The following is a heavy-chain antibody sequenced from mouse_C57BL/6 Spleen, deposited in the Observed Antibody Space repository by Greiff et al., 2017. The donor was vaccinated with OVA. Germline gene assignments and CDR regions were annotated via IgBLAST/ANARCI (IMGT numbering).Heavy chain of an antibody. V-gene: IGHV2-6-1*01. CDR1: GFSLTSYG. J-gene: IGHJ4*01. CDR2: IWSDGST. Sequence: VKLMESGPGLVAPSQSLSITCTVSGFSLTSYGVHWVRQPPGKGLEWLVVIWSDGSTTYNSALKSRLSISKDNSKSQVFLKMNSLQTEDTAMYYCARHETTVEAMDYWGQGTSVTVSS. CDR3: ARHETTVEAMDY. D-gene: IGHD1-1*01.